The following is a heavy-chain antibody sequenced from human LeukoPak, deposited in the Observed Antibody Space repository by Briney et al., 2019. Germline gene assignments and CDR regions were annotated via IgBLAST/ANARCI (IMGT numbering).Heavy chain of an antibody. J-gene: IGHJ3*02. CDR2: ISWNSGSI. D-gene: IGHD5-18*01. V-gene: IGHV3-9*03. CDR3: TKDRGYSYGHDAFDI. Sequence: GGSLRLSCAASGFTFDDYAMHWVRQAPGKGLEWVSGISWNSGSIGYADSVKDRFTISRDNAKNSLYLQMNSLRAEDMALYYCTKDRGYSYGHDAFDIWGQGTMVAVSS. CDR1: GFTFDDYA.